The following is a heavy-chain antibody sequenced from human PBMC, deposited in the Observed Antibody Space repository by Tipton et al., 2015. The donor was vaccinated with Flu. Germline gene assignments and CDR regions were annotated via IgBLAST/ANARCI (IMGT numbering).Heavy chain of an antibody. CDR2: IYYSGST. CDR3: PRDGGVGSGWSYSGSNYYYGMDV. Sequence: GLVKPSETLSLTCTVSGGSISSYYWSWIRQPPGKGLEWVGYIYYSGSTNYNPSLKSRVTISVATSKNQFSLQLSSVTAADTAVYYCPRDGGVGSGWSYSGSNYYYGMDVWGQGPAVIVSS. V-gene: IGHV4-59*01. CDR1: GGSISSYY. J-gene: IGHJ6*02. D-gene: IGHD6-19*01.